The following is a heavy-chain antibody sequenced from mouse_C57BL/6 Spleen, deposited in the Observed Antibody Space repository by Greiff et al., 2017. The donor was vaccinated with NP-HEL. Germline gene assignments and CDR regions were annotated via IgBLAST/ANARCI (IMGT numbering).Heavy chain of an antibody. J-gene: IGHJ4*01. CDR1: GYTFTTYP. CDR3: AKYYGSSHRGAMDY. CDR2: FHPYNDDT. V-gene: IGHV1-47*01. D-gene: IGHD1-1*01. Sequence: QVQLKESGAELVKPGASVKMSCKASGYTFTTYPIEWMKQNHGKSLEWIGNFHPYNDDTKYNEKFKGKATLTVEKSSSTVYLELSRLTSDDSAVYYCAKYYGSSHRGAMDYWGQGTSVTVSS.